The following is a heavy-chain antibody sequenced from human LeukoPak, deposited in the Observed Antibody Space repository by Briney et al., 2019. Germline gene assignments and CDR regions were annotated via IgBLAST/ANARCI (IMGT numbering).Heavy chain of an antibody. Sequence: GGSLRLSCAASGFTVSSNYMSWVRQAPGKGLEWVSVIYSGGSTYYADSVKGRFTISRDNSKNTLYLQMNSLRAEDTAVYYCASTMEYYYHYGMDVWGQGTTVTVSS. CDR1: GFTVSSNY. CDR2: IYSGGST. J-gene: IGHJ6*02. V-gene: IGHV3-53*01. D-gene: IGHD2-8*01. CDR3: ASTMEYYYHYGMDV.